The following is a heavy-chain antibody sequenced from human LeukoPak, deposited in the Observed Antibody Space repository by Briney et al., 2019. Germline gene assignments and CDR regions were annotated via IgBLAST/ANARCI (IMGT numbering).Heavy chain of an antibody. CDR2: ISSSSYI. J-gene: IGHJ4*02. V-gene: IGHV3-21*01. Sequence: GGSLRLSCAASGFTFSSYSMNWVRQAPGKGLEWVSSISSSSYIYYADSVKGRFTISRDNAKNSLYLKMNSLRAEDTAVYYCARGLVGVAVDLRAAPDYWGQGTLVTVSS. CDR3: ARGLVGVAVDLRAAPDY. CDR1: GFTFSSYS. D-gene: IGHD2-8*02.